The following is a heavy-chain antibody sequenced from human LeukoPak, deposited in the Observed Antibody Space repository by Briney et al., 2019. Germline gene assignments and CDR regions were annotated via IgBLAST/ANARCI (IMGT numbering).Heavy chain of an antibody. J-gene: IGHJ6*02. Sequence: SETLSLTCAVYGGSFSGYYWSWIRQPPGKGLEWIGEINHSGSTNYNPSLKSRVTISVDTSKNQFSLKLSSVTAADTAVYYCARAAGRAAGTAVAARRGNYGMDVWGQGTTVTVSS. V-gene: IGHV4-34*01. CDR3: ARAAGRAAGTAVAARRGNYGMDV. CDR1: GGSFSGYY. CDR2: INHSGST. D-gene: IGHD6-19*01.